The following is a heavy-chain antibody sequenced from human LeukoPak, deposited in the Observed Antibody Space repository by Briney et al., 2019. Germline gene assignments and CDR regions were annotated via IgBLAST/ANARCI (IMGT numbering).Heavy chain of an antibody. J-gene: IGHJ3*02. D-gene: IGHD3-9*01. CDR3: AKSRRDWDAFDI. Sequence: GGSLRLSCAASGFTFSSYGMHWVRQAPGKGLEWVAVISYDGSNKYYADSVKSRFTISRDNSKNTLYLQMNSLRAEDTAVYYCAKSRRDWDAFDIWGQGTMVTVSS. V-gene: IGHV3-30*18. CDR1: GFTFSSYG. CDR2: ISYDGSNK.